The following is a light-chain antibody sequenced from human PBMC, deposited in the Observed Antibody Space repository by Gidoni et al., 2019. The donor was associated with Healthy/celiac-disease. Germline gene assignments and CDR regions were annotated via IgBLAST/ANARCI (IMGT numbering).Light chain of an antibody. CDR2: AAS. Sequence: DIQMTQSPSSLSASVGDRVTITCRASQSISSYLNWYQQKPGKAPKHLIYAASRLQSGVPSRFSGSGSGTDFTLTISSLQPEDFATYYCQQSYSTSCSFGQGTKLEIK. CDR1: QSISSY. J-gene: IGKJ2*04. V-gene: IGKV1-39*01. CDR3: QQSYSTSCS.